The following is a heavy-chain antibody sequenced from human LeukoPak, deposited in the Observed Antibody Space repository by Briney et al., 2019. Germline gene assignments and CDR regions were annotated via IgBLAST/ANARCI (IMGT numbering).Heavy chain of an antibody. CDR2: INHSGST. V-gene: IGHV4-34*01. D-gene: IGHD4-11*01. J-gene: IGHJ4*02. CDR1: GGSFSGYY. CDR3: AKVPYYYSNYQDY. Sequence: KPSETLSLTCAVYGGSFSGYYWSWIRQPPGKGLEWIGEINHSGSTNYNPSLKSRVTISVDTSKNQFSLKLSSVTAADTAVYYCAKVPYYYSNYQDYWGQGTLVTVSS.